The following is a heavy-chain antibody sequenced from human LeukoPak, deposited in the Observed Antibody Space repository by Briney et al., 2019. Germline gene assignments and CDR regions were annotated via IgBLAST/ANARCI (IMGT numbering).Heavy chain of an antibody. CDR1: GYSFTSYW. J-gene: IGHJ6*03. V-gene: IGHV5-51*01. CDR3: ARYSSSSDYYYYYMDV. Sequence: GESLKISCKGSGYSFTSYWIGWVRQMPGKGLDWMGIIYPGDSDTRYSPSFQGQVTISADKSISTAYLQWSSLKASDTAMYYCARYSSSSDYYYYYMDVWGKGTTVTVSS. CDR2: IYPGDSDT. D-gene: IGHD6-6*01.